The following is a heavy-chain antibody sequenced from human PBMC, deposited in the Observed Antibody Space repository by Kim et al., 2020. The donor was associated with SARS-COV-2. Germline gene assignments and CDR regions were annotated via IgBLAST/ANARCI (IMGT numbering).Heavy chain of an antibody. D-gene: IGHD3-22*01. Sequence: GGSLRLSCAASGFTFSSYAMHWVRQAPGKGLEWVAVISYDGSNKYYADSVKGRFTISRDNSKNTLYLQMNSLRAEDTAVYYCARDGGGVERYYYDSSADYTIGYDYDGLDVGGQGPTVTVSS. CDR1: GFTFSSYA. CDR2: ISYDGSNK. V-gene: IGHV3-30-3*01. CDR3: ARDGGGVERYYYDSSADYTIGYDYDGLDV. J-gene: IGHJ6*02.